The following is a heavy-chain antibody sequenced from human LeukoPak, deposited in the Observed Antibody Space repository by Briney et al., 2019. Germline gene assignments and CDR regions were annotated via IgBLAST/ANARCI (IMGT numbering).Heavy chain of an antibody. V-gene: IGHV1-8*02. J-gene: IGHJ4*02. Sequence: ASVTVSCTTSGYTFTNYFFHWVRQVPAQGLEWMGWMNPNSGDTGYAQKFQGRVTMNRNTSISTAYMELSSLTSEDAAVYYCVRVYWSGYYQLDYWGQGTLVTVSS. CDR2: MNPNSGDT. D-gene: IGHD3-3*01. CDR1: GYTFTNYF. CDR3: VRVYWSGYYQLDY.